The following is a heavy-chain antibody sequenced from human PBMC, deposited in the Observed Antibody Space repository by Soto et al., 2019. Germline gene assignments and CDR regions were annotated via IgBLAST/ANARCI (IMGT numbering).Heavy chain of an antibody. D-gene: IGHD3-16*02. Sequence: PSETLSLTCAVYGGSFSGYYWSWIRQPPGKGLEWIGEINHSGSTNYNPSLKSRVTISVDTSKNQFSLKLSSVTAADTAVYYCARLHGHYDYVWGSYRYKEFDYWGQGTLVTVSS. V-gene: IGHV4-34*01. CDR3: ARLHGHYDYVWGSYRYKEFDY. CDR2: INHSGST. CDR1: GGSFSGYY. J-gene: IGHJ4*02.